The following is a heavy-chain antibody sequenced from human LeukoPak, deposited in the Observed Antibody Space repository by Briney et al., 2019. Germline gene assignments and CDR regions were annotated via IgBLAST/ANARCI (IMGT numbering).Heavy chain of an antibody. CDR3: ARDSYCSGGSCYSFSLDY. D-gene: IGHD2-15*01. V-gene: IGHV1-69*04. CDR1: GGTFSSYA. CDR2: IIPILGIA. J-gene: IGHJ4*02. Sequence: ASVKVSCKASGGTFSSYAISWVRQAPGQGLEWMGRIIPILGIANYAQKFQGRVTITADKSTSTAYMELCSLRSEDTAVYYCARDSYCSGGSCYSFSLDYWGQGTLVTVSS.